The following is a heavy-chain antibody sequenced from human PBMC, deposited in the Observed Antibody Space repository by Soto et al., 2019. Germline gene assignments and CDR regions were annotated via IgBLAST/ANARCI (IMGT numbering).Heavy chain of an antibody. CDR3: AGYYGSGSDYYYMDV. D-gene: IGHD3-10*01. V-gene: IGHV3-66*01. CDR1: GFTVSSNY. J-gene: IGHJ6*03. CDR2: FYSGGYT. Sequence: EVQLVESGGGLVQPGGSLRLSCAASGFTVSSNYMSWVHQAPGKGLEWVSVFYSGGYTYYADYVRGRFTISRDNSKNTLYLQMNSLRAEDTAVYYCAGYYGSGSDYYYMDVWGKGPRSLSP.